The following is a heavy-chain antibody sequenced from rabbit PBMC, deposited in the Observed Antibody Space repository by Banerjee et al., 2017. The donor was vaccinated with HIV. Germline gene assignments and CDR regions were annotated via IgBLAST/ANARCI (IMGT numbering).Heavy chain of an antibody. CDR3: AAIYASSSGYYDYFNL. CDR1: GFDFSSYY. D-gene: IGHD1-1*01. J-gene: IGHJ4*01. CDR2: IDPVFGST. Sequence: QLKESGGGLVQPGGSLKLSCKASGFDFSSYYMSWVRQAPGKGLEWIGYIDPVFGSTYYASWVNGRFTISSHNAQNTLYLQLNSLTAADTATYFCAAIYASSSGYYDYFNLWGPGTLVTVS. V-gene: IGHV1S7*01.